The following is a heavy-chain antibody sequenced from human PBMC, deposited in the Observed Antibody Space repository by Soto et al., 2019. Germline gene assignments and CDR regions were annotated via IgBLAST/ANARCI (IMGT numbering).Heavy chain of an antibody. J-gene: IGHJ6*02. CDR2: IYTDHRT. V-gene: IGHV3-53*01. CDR1: GFSVGTNF. CDR3: ARDPPMTSDYGLDV. Sequence: VGSLRLSCAASGFSVGTNFMTCFRESPGKGLEWVSFIYTDHRTFYADSVKGRFTISRDDSKNTVFLQMNSLRVEDTAVYYCARDPPMTSDYGLDVWGQGTTVTVSS.